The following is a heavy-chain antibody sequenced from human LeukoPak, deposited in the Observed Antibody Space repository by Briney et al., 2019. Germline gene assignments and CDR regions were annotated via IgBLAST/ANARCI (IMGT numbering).Heavy chain of an antibody. CDR1: GGSISSNTYY. J-gene: IGHJ4*02. CDR2: VYYTGNT. V-gene: IGHV4-39*01. Sequence: PSETLSLTCTVSGGSISSNTYYWGWIRQPPGKGLGWIGSVYYTGNTYYNPSLNSRVTISVDTSKNQFSLKLSSVTAADTAVYYCVRHDLGTKSYHDFTLEYWGQGTPVTVSS. CDR3: VRHDLGTKSYHDFTLEY. D-gene: IGHD3/OR15-3a*01.